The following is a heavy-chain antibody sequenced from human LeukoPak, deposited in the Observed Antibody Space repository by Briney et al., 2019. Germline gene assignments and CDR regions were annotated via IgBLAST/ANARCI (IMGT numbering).Heavy chain of an antibody. CDR3: ARKDGGRDGMDV. V-gene: IGHV1-2*02. J-gene: IGHJ6*02. CDR1: GYTFTDYY. CDR2: LNPNTLVT. D-gene: IGHD2-15*01. Sequence: ASVKVSCKASGYTFTDYYMHWVRQAPGQGLEWMGWLNPNTLVTKYAQHFQGRVSMTWDTSISTGYMDLHSLTSDDTAVYYCARKDGGRDGMDVWGQGTTVTVSS.